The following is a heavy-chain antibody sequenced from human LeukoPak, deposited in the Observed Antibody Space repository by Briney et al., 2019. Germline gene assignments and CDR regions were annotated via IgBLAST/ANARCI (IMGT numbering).Heavy chain of an antibody. CDR2: INPNSGGT. Sequence: ASVKVSCKASGYTFTGYYMHWVRQAPGQGLEWMGWINPNSGGTNYAQKFQGWVTMTRDTSISTAYMELSRLRSDDTAVYYCARGPQVLQYFDWLLPLDYWGQGTLVTVSS. D-gene: IGHD3-9*01. CDR1: GYTFTGYY. J-gene: IGHJ4*02. V-gene: IGHV1-2*04. CDR3: ARGPQVLQYFDWLLPLDY.